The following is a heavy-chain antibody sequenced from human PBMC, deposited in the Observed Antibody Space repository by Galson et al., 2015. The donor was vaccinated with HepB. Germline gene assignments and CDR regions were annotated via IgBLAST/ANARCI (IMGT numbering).Heavy chain of an antibody. J-gene: IGHJ4*02. CDR2: VLRDGTT. CDR1: GITVTNNY. V-gene: IGHV3-53*01. CDR3: ARLTGYHYYFDY. D-gene: IGHD3-9*01. Sequence: SLRLSCAVSGITVTNNYMTWVRQAPGKGLEWISVVLRDGTTYYADSAKGRFTISRDNSENTLYLQMNSLGAEDTAIYYCARLTGYHYYFDYWGQGTLVTVSS.